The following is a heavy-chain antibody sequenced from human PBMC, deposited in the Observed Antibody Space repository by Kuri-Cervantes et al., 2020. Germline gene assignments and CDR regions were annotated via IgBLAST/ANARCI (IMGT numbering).Heavy chain of an antibody. CDR1: GFTFSSYS. D-gene: IGHD1-26*01. Sequence: GESLKISCAASGFTFSSYSMNWVRQAPGKGLEWVSSISSSSSYIYYADSVKGRFTISRDNAKNSLYLQMNSLRAEDTAVYYCARGLVYSGSPASDIWGQGTMVTVSS. CDR3: ARGLVYSGSPASDI. CDR2: ISSSSSYI. J-gene: IGHJ3*02. V-gene: IGHV3-21*03.